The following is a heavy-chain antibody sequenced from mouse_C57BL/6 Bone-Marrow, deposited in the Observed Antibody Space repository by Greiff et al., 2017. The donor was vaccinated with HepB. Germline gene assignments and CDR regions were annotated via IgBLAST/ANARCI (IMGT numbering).Heavy chain of an antibody. CDR1: GFTFSSYG. CDR2: ISSGGSYT. D-gene: IGHD4-1*01. CDR3: ARAGKLGHLFAY. V-gene: IGHV5-6*01. Sequence: EVMLVESGGDLVKPGGSLKLSCAASGFTFSSYGMSWVRQTPDKRLEWVATISSGGSYTYYPDSVKVRFTISRDNAKNTLYLQMSSLKSEDTAMYYGARAGKLGHLFAYWGQGTLVTVSA. J-gene: IGHJ3*01.